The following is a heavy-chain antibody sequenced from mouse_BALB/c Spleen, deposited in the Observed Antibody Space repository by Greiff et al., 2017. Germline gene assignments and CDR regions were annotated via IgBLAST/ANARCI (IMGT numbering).Heavy chain of an antibody. CDR2: ISTYYGNT. CDR3: ARGAYPWYFDV. J-gene: IGHJ1*01. V-gene: IGHV1-67*01. Sequence: QVQLQQSGPELVRPGVSVKISCKGSGYTFTDYAMHWVKQSHAKSLEWIGVISTYYGNTNYNQKFKGKATLTVDKSSSTAYMQLSSPTSEDSAVYYCARGAYPWYFDVWGEGTTVTVSS. D-gene: IGHD2-10*01. CDR1: GYTFTDYA.